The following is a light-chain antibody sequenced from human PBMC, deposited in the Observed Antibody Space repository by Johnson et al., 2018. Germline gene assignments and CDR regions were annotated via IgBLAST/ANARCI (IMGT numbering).Light chain of an antibody. CDR3: GTWDSSLKTGNV. CDR2: EHN. Sequence: QSVLTQPPSVSADPGQKVTISCSGSCSNIGKNYVSWSQQPPGTASKLLIHEHNTRGPGNHDRFSGSQSGPSATLGITGLSTGDESYYYCGTWDSSLKTGNVYRTGTRVTVL. CDR1: CSNIGKNY. J-gene: IGLJ1*01. V-gene: IGLV1-51*02.